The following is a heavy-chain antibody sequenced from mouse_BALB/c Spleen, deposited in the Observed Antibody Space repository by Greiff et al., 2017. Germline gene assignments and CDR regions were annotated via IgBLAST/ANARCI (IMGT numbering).Heavy chain of an antibody. CDR2: ISSGGST. CDR3: AREGTTATRAMDY. D-gene: IGHD1-2*01. J-gene: IGHJ4*01. Sequence: EVKLEESGGGLVKPGGSLKLSCAASGFTFSSYAMSWVRQTPEKRLEWVASISSGGSTYYPDSVKGRFTISRDNARNILYLQMSSLRSEDTAMYYCAREGTTATRAMDYWGQGTSVTVSS. V-gene: IGHV5-6-5*01. CDR1: GFTFSSYA.